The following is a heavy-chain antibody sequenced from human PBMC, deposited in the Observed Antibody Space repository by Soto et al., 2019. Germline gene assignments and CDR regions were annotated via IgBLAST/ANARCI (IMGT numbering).Heavy chain of an antibody. CDR1: GFTFSSYS. CDR2: ISSSSSTI. J-gene: IGHJ2*01. Sequence: GGSLRLSCAASGFTFSSYSMNWVRQAPGKGLEWVSYISSSSSTIYYADSVKGRFTISRDNAKNSLYLQMNSLRAEDTAVYYCARVQTVYDYIWGSYRYTDHWYFDLWGRGTLVTVSS. CDR3: ARVQTVYDYIWGSYRYTDHWYFDL. V-gene: IGHV3-48*01. D-gene: IGHD3-16*02.